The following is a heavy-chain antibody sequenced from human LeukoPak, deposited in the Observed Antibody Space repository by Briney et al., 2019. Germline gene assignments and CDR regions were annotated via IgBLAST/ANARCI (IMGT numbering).Heavy chain of an antibody. Sequence: SETLPLTCTVSGGSISTYYWGWIRQPPGKGLEWIGNVYYGGSTYYNPSLKSRVTISVDTSKNQFSLKLSSVTAADTAVYYCAGGPAGGYFQHWGQGTLVTVSS. J-gene: IGHJ1*01. CDR3: AGGPAGGYFQH. CDR1: GGSISTYY. D-gene: IGHD2-15*01. CDR2: VYYGGST. V-gene: IGHV4-59*04.